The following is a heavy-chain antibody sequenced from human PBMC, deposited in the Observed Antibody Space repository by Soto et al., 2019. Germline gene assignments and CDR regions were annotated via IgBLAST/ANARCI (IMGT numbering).Heavy chain of an antibody. J-gene: IGHJ2*01. CDR2: IDGSGGNT. CDR1: GFTFSSYA. CDR3: AKGFCSSSSCFNDWYFDL. Sequence: EVQLLESGGGLVQPGGSLRLSCAASGFTFSSYAMSWVRQAPGKGLEWVSKIDGSGGNTYYTDSLKGRFTICRDNSKNTVYLQMNSLRAEDTAVYYCAKGFCSSSSCFNDWYFDLWFRGTLGTVSS. V-gene: IGHV3-23*01. D-gene: IGHD2-2*01.